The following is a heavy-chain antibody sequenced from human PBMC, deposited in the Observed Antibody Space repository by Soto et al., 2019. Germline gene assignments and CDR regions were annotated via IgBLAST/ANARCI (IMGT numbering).Heavy chain of an antibody. CDR2: ISYDGSNK. CDR3: AREVQYCSSTSCYSGLFDY. V-gene: IGHV3-30-3*01. J-gene: IGHJ4*02. D-gene: IGHD2-2*01. CDR1: GFTLSSYA. Sequence: GGSLRLSCAASGFTLSSYAMHWVRQAPGKGLEWVAVISYDGSNKYYADSVKGRFTISRDNSKNTLYLQMNSLRAEDTAVYYCAREVQYCSSTSCYSGLFDYWGQGTLVTVSS.